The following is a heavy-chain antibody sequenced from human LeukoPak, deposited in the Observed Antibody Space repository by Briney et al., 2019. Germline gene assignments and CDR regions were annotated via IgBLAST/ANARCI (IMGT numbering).Heavy chain of an antibody. D-gene: IGHD4-17*01. Sequence: PSETLSLTCTVSGGSISSYYWSWIRQPPGKGLEWIGYIYYSGSTNYNPSLRSRVTISVDTSKNQCSLKLSSVTAADTAVYYCARGYGDYAWDAFDIWGQGTMVTVSS. CDR2: IYYSGST. J-gene: IGHJ3*02. CDR3: ARGYGDYAWDAFDI. CDR1: GGSISSYY. V-gene: IGHV4-59*01.